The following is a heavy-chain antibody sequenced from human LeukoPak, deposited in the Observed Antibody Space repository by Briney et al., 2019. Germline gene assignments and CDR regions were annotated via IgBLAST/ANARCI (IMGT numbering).Heavy chain of an antibody. CDR2: IIPILGIA. CDR3: ARVRYCSSTSCYTFDY. Sequence: SVKVSCKASGGTFSSYTISWVRQAPGQGLEWMGRIIPILGIANYAQKFQGRVTITADKSTSTAYMELSSQRSEDTAVYYCARVRYCSSTSCYTFDYWGQGTLVTVSS. V-gene: IGHV1-69*02. J-gene: IGHJ4*02. D-gene: IGHD2-2*02. CDR1: GGTFSSYT.